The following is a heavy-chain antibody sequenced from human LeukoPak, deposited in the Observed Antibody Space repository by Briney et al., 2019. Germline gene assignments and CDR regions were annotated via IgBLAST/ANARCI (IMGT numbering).Heavy chain of an antibody. CDR2: IYPRDSDT. Sequence: GESLKISCEASGYIFTTYWIGWVRQMPGKGLEWMGIIYPRDSDTRYSPSFQGQVTISADKSISTAYLQWSSLKASDTAMYYCVRLDGNSAPPDYWGQGTRGTVSS. D-gene: IGHD4-23*01. V-gene: IGHV5-51*01. CDR3: VRLDGNSAPPDY. CDR1: GYIFTTYW. J-gene: IGHJ4*02.